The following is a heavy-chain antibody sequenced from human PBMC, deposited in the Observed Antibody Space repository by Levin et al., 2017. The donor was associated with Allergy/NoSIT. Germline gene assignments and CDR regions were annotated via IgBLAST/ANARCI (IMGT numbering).Heavy chain of an antibody. D-gene: IGHD3-3*01. CDR3: ARGTPHDFWSGYTYYYYGMDV. Sequence: GESLKISCAASGFTFSSYSMNWVRQAPGKGLEWVSSISSSSSYIYYADSVKGRFTISRDNAKNSLYLQMNSLRAEDTAVYYCARGTPHDFWSGYTYYYYGMDVWGQGTTVTVSS. CDR1: GFTFSSYS. CDR2: ISSSSSYI. V-gene: IGHV3-21*01. J-gene: IGHJ6*02.